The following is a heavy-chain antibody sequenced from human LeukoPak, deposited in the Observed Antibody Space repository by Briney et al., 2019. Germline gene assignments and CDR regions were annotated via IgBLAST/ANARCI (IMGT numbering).Heavy chain of an antibody. D-gene: IGHD3-16*02. CDR1: GFTFSSYE. V-gene: IGHV3-48*03. Sequence: GGSLRLSCAASGFTFSSYEMHWVRQAPGKGLEWVPYITSSGSIIYYADSVKGRFTISRDNAKNSLYLQMNSLRAEDTAVYYCARSITFGGVIALYGMDVWGHGTTVTVSS. J-gene: IGHJ6*02. CDR3: ARSITFGGVIALYGMDV. CDR2: ITSSGSII.